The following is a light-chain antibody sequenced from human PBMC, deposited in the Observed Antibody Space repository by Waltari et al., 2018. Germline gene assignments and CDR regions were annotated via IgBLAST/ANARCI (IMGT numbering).Light chain of an antibody. CDR3: CSYAGSYTWV. CDR2: DVS. CDR1: SSDVGGYHT. J-gene: IGLJ2*01. Sequence: QSALTQPRSVSGSPGQSVPISCTGTSSDVGGYHTVSWYQQHPGKAPKLMIYDVSKRPSGVPDRFSGSKSGNTASLTISGLQAEDEADYYCCSYAGSYTWVFGGGTKLTVL. V-gene: IGLV2-11*01.